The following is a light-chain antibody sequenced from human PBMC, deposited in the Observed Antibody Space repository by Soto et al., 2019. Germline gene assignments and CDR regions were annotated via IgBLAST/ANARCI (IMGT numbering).Light chain of an antibody. CDR1: SSNVGTYNL. CDR3: CSYAGSSTYV. J-gene: IGLJ1*01. Sequence: QSALTQPVSVSGSPGQSITISCTGTSSNVGTYNLVSWYQQHSGKAPKLMIYEGSKRPSGVSNRFSGSKSGTTASLTISGLQAEDEADYYCCSYAGSSTYVFGTGTKVTVL. CDR2: EGS. V-gene: IGLV2-23*01.